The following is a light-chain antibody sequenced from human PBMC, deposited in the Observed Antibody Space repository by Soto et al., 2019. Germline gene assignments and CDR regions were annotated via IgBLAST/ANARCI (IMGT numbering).Light chain of an antibody. V-gene: IGKV2-24*01. CDR1: QSLVHSDGNTY. CDR3: LQVSHFPWT. CDR2: RIS. Sequence: DIVLTQTPLSSPVTLGQPASISCRSSQSLVHSDGNTYLSWLHQRPDQSPRLLIYRISDRFSGVPERFSGNGAGTDFTLKISRVEAEDVGIYYCLQVSHFPWTFGQGTKVEIK. J-gene: IGKJ1*01.